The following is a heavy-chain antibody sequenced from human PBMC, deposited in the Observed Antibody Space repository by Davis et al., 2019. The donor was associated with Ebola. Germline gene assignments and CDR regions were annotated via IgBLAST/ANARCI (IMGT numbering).Heavy chain of an antibody. Sequence: PGGSLRLSCAASGFTFSNYDMNWVRQAPGKGLEWVSSISSASYYIYYADSLKGRFTISRDNAKNSLYLQMNSLRAEDTAVYHCARGGYYDSSGYSHAAFDIWGQGTMVTVAS. J-gene: IGHJ3*02. D-gene: IGHD3-22*01. CDR2: ISSASYYI. CDR1: GFTFSNYD. V-gene: IGHV3-21*01. CDR3: ARGGYYDSSGYSHAAFDI.